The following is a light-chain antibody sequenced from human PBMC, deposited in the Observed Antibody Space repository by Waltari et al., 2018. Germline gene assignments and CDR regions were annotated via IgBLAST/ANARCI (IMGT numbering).Light chain of an antibody. CDR2: EVT. J-gene: IGLJ2*01. V-gene: IGLV2-8*01. CDR3: SSSAGSGNLV. Sequence: QSALTQPPSASGSPGQSVTISCTGTSSDVGDYNYVSWYQHHPGKAPKLMIYEVTKRPSGVPDRFSGSKSGYTASLTVSGLQAEDEADYYCSSSAGSGNLVFGGGTKLTVL. CDR1: SSDVGDYNY.